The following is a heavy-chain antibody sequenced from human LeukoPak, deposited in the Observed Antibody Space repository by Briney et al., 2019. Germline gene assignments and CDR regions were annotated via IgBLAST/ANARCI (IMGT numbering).Heavy chain of an antibody. CDR3: AVEILGGFNPGAY. J-gene: IGHJ4*02. V-gene: IGHV4-4*02. CDR1: VVSTTSNF. Sequence: SETLSLTCTVSVVSTTSNFWSWVRQPPGKGLEWIGEIHRSGSPNYNASLHRRATKSIQRSRSQCILELSSVTAGDTAVFYCAVEILGGFNPGAYWGQGTLVTVSP. D-gene: IGHD1-14*01. CDR2: IHRSGSP.